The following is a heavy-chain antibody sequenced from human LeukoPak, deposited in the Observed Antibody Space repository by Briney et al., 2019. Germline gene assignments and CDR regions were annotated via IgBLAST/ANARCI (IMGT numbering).Heavy chain of an antibody. D-gene: IGHD3-3*01. J-gene: IGHJ6*03. V-gene: IGHV1-46*01. CDR1: GYTFTSYY. Sequence: ASVKVSCKASGYTFTSYYMHWVRQAPGQGLEWMGIINPSGGSTSYAQKFQGRVTITTDESTSTAYMELSSLRSEDTAVYYCARSIGFLEWLPNYYYMDVWGKGTTVTVSS. CDR3: ARSIGFLEWLPNYYYMDV. CDR2: INPSGGST.